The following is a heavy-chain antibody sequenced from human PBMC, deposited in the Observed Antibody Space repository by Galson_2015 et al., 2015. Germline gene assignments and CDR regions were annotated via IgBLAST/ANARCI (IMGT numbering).Heavy chain of an antibody. J-gene: IGHJ4*02. CDR2: IYWDDDK. D-gene: IGHD5-12*01. Sequence: PALVKPPQPLTLTCTFSGFSLSTTGVSVGWIRQPPGKALEWLALIYWDDDKRYSASLKTRLTITKDTSKNQVVLTMTNMDPVDTATYFCAHRDNGYAFRDNWGQGMLITVSS. CDR3: AHRDNGYAFRDN. V-gene: IGHV2-5*02. CDR1: GFSLSTTGVS.